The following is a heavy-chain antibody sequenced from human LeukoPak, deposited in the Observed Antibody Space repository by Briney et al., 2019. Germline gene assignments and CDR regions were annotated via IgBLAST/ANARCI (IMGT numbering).Heavy chain of an antibody. V-gene: IGHV4-34*01. CDR3: ARHGSNWYDFDY. CDR1: GGSFSGYY. D-gene: IGHD6-13*01. Sequence: SETLSLTCAVYGGSFSGYYWRWIRQPPGKGLEWIGEINHSGSTNYNPSLKSRVTISVDTSKTQFSLKLRSVTAADTAVYYCARHGSNWYDFDYWGQGTLVTVSS. CDR2: INHSGST. J-gene: IGHJ4*02.